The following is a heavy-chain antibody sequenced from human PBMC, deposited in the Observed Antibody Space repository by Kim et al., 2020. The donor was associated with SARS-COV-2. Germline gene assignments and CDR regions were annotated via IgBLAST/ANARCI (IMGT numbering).Heavy chain of an antibody. CDR2: ISGSGDDT. Sequence: GGSLRLSCAASGFIFSNYAMSWVRQAPGKGLEWVSAISGSGDDTNYADSVKGRFTISRDNSKNTMYLQMNSLRGEDTAVYYCVKDGKDGYDARYSFDSWGQGTLVTVSS. CDR3: VKDGKDGYDARYSFDS. J-gene: IGHJ4*02. V-gene: IGHV3-23*01. CDR1: GFIFSNYA. D-gene: IGHD5-18*01.